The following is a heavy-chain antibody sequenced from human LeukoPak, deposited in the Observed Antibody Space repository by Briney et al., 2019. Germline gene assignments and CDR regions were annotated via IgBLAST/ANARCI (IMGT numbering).Heavy chain of an antibody. Sequence: SETLSLTCTVSGGSIRSSIYNWGWIRQPAGKGLEWIGRMHSSGRTSYGPSLKSRVTISVDTSKNQFSLKLSSVTAADTAVYYCARVVLLWFGELLYYFDYWGQGTLVTVSS. V-gene: IGHV4-61*02. J-gene: IGHJ4*02. CDR3: ARVVLLWFGELLYYFDY. CDR1: GGSIRSSIYN. CDR2: MHSSGRT. D-gene: IGHD3-10*01.